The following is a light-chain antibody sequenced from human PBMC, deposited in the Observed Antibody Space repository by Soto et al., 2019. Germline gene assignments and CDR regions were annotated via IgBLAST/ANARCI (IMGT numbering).Light chain of an antibody. CDR2: DVT. V-gene: IGLV2-14*03. Sequence: QSALTQPASVSGSPGQSITISCNGTTSDIGAYNYVSWYQHHPGKAPKLLIYDVTDRPSGVSDRFSGSKSGNTASLTISGLQAEDEADYFCSSYTTINTVVLFGGGTQLTVL. CDR1: TSDIGAYNY. CDR3: SSYTTINTVVL. J-gene: IGLJ2*01.